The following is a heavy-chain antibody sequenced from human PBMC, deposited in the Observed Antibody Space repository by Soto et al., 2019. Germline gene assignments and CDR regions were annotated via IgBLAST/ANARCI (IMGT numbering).Heavy chain of an antibody. CDR3: ARDAYYYDSSGYYRY. Sequence: ASVKVSCKASGYTFTSYGISWVRQAPGQGLEWMGWISAYNGNTNYAQKLQGRVTMTTDTSTSTAYMELRSLRSDDTAVYYCARDAYYYDSSGYYRYWGQGTLVTVS. J-gene: IGHJ4*02. D-gene: IGHD3-22*01. V-gene: IGHV1-18*01. CDR2: ISAYNGNT. CDR1: GYTFTSYG.